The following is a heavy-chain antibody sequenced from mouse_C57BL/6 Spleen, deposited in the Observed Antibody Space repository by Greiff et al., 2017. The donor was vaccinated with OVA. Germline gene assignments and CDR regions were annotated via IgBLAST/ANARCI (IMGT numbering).Heavy chain of an antibody. D-gene: IGHD1-1*01. CDR2: IYPGSGST. CDR1: GYTFTSYW. CDR3: ARKGYYYGSSYWYFDV. Sequence: QVQLQQSGAELVKPGASVKMSCKASGYTFTSYWITWVKQRPGQGLEWIGDIYPGSGSTNYNEKFKSKATLTVDTSSSTAYMQLSSLTSEDSAVYYCARKGYYYGSSYWYFDVWGTGTTVTVSS. V-gene: IGHV1-55*01. J-gene: IGHJ1*03.